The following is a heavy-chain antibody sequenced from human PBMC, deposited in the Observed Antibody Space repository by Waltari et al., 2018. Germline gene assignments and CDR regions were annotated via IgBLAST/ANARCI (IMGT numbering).Heavy chain of an antibody. CDR2: ISAYNGNT. Sequence: ISWVRQAPGQGLEWMGWISAYNGNTNYAQKLQGRVTMTTDTSTSTAYMELRSLRSDDTAVYYCARGVAPSSGYYYGGASNYYGMDVWGQGTTVTVSS. CDR3: ARGVAPSSGYYYGGASNYYGMDV. D-gene: IGHD3-22*01. V-gene: IGHV1-18*01. J-gene: IGHJ6*02.